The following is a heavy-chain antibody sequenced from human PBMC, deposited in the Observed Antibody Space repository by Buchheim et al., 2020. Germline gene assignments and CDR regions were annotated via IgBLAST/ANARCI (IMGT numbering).Heavy chain of an antibody. D-gene: IGHD4-23*01. CDR2: ISYDGSNK. Sequence: QVQLVESGGGVVQPGGSLRLSCAASGFTFSSYGMHWVRQAPGKGLEWVAVISYDGSNKYYADSVKGRFTISRDNSKNTLYLQMNSLRAEDTAVYYCAILHGSAGNYYFDYWGQGTL. J-gene: IGHJ4*02. CDR3: AILHGSAGNYYFDY. CDR1: GFTFSSYG. V-gene: IGHV3-30*03.